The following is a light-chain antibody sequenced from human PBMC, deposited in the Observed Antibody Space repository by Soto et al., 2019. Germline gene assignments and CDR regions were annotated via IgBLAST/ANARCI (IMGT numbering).Light chain of an antibody. V-gene: IGLV2-14*03. J-gene: IGLJ1*01. Sequence: QSVLTQPASVSGSPGQSITIPCTGSSSDIGGYNCVSWYQHLPGKASELLLYDVSNRPSGVSNRFSGSKSGNTASLTISGLQAEDEGDYYCNSWTSSDTYGFGTGTKVTVL. CDR3: NSWTSSDTYG. CDR2: DVS. CDR1: SSDIGGYNC.